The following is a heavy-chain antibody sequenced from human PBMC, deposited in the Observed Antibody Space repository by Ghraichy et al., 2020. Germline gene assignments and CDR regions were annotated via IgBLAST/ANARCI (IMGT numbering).Heavy chain of an antibody. V-gene: IGHV3-21*01. Sequence: GAPRLSCAASAFTFSSYSMNWVRQAPGKGLEWVSAISSSSTYIYYADSVKGRFTISRDNAKNSLYPQMDSLRAEDTAVYYCARITGTSSGYGMDVWGQGTTVTVSS. CDR3: ARITGTSSGYGMDV. CDR1: AFTFSSYS. J-gene: IGHJ6*02. D-gene: IGHD1-7*01. CDR2: ISSSSTYI.